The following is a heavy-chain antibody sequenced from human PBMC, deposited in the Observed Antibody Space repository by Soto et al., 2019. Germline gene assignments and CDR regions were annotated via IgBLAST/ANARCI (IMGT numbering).Heavy chain of an antibody. D-gene: IGHD4-17*01. V-gene: IGHV4-39*01. Sequence: SETLSLTCTVSGGSISRSSYYWGWIRQPPGKGLEWIGSIYYSGSTYYNPSLKSRATISVDTSKNQFSLKLSSVTAADTAVYYCARHLNTDDGDYGRFYPWGQGTLVTVSS. CDR3: ARHLNTDDGDYGRFYP. CDR1: GGSISRSSYY. J-gene: IGHJ5*02. CDR2: IYYSGST.